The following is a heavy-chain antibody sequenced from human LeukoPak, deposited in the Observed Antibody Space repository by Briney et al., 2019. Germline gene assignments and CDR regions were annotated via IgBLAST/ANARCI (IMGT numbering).Heavy chain of an antibody. CDR3: ARGRSGSYSYYFDY. Sequence: ASVKVSCKASGYTCTSYGISWVRQAPGQGLEWMGWISAYNGNTNYAQKLQGRVTMTTDTSTSTAYMELRSLRSDDTAVYYCARGRSGSYSYYFDYWGQGTLVTVSS. D-gene: IGHD1-26*01. CDR1: GYTCTSYG. CDR2: ISAYNGNT. V-gene: IGHV1-18*01. J-gene: IGHJ4*02.